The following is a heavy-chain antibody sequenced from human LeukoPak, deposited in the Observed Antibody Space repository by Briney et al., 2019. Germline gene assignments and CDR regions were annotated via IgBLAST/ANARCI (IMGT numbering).Heavy chain of an antibody. J-gene: IGHJ3*02. CDR1: GGSISSSSYY. Sequence: PSETLSLTCTVSGGSISSSSYYCGWIRQPPGKGLEWIGSIYYSGSTYYNPSLKSRVTISVDTSKNQFSLKLSSVTAADTAVYYCARLPAAARAFDIWGQGTMVTVSS. V-gene: IGHV4-39*01. D-gene: IGHD2-2*01. CDR3: ARLPAAARAFDI. CDR2: IYYSGST.